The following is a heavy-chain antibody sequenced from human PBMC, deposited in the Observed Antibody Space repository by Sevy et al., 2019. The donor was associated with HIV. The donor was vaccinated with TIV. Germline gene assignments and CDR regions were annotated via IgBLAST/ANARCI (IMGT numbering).Heavy chain of an antibody. CDR2: IIGTGNTI. J-gene: IGHJ4*02. D-gene: IGHD3-22*01. Sequence: GGSLRLSCAASGFTFSSHSMNWVRQTPGKGLEWISYIIGTGNTIYYADSVKGRFTISRDNAKNSLYLERKSLRDEDTAIYYCARVPPYYDSNVSDFWGQGSLVTVSS. CDR3: ARVPPYYDSNVSDF. V-gene: IGHV3-48*02. CDR1: GFTFSSHS.